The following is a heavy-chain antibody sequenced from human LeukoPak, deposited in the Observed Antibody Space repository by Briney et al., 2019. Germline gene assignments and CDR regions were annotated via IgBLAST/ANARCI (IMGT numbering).Heavy chain of an antibody. D-gene: IGHD3-22*01. CDR1: GGSFSGYY. J-gene: IGHJ4*02. Sequence: SETLSLTCAVYGGSFSGYYWSWIRQPPGKGLEWIGSIYHSGSTYYNPSLKSRVTISVDTSKNQFSLKLSSVTAADTAVYYCARVKTFVYYDSSGYYYAYYFDYWGQGTLVTVSS. CDR3: ARVKTFVYYDSSGYYYAYYFDY. V-gene: IGHV4-34*01. CDR2: IYHSGST.